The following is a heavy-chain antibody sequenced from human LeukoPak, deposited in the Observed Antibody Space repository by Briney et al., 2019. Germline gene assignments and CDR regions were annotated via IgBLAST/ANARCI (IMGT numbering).Heavy chain of an antibody. D-gene: IGHD3-3*01. CDR2: IIPIFGTA. J-gene: IGHJ4*02. CDR1: GGTFSSYA. Sequence: GASVKVSCKASGGTFSSYAISWVRQAPGQGLEWMGGIIPIFGTANHAQKFQDRVTITTDESTRTAYMELSSLRSEDTAIYYCARGRIPDFWSGYYPDYWGQGTLVTVSS. V-gene: IGHV1-69*05. CDR3: ARGRIPDFWSGYYPDY.